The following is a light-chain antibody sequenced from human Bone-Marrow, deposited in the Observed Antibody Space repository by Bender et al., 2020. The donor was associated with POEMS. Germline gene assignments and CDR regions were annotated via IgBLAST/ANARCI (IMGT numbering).Light chain of an antibody. V-gene: IGLV3-1*01. CDR2: QDA. CDR1: GLGDKY. CDR3: QVWDGSSDHRV. J-gene: IGLJ3*02. Sequence: SYDLTQPRSVSVSPGQTATITCSGDGLGDKYISWYQVKPGQSPVAVIYQDAKRPSGIPERFSGSNSTNTATLTITRVEAGDEADYYCQVWDGSSDHRVFGGGTKLTVL.